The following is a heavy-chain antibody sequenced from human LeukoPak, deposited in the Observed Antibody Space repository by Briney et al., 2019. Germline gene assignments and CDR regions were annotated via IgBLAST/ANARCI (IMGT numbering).Heavy chain of an antibody. CDR3: ARAQAAAGTVLGY. Sequence: GGSLRLSCAASGFIFSNYAMSWVRQAPGKGLEWVSGISGNGGSTSYADSVKGRFTISRDNSKNTLYVQMNSLRAGDTAVYYCARAQAAAGTVLGYWGQGTLVTVSS. CDR2: ISGNGGST. D-gene: IGHD6-13*01. CDR1: GFIFSNYA. J-gene: IGHJ4*02. V-gene: IGHV3-23*01.